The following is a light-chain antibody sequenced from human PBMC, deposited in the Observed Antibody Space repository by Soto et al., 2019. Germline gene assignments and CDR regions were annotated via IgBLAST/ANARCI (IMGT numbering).Light chain of an antibody. CDR1: SSDVINYNY. J-gene: IGLJ2*01. Sequence: SVLTQPASVSGSPGQSITISCSGSSSDVINYNYVSWYQQHPGQAPKLMIYEVNNRPSWISNRFSGSKSGNTASLTISGLQAEDEADYYCSSKTSTSTLLFGGGTKLTVL. CDR2: EVN. V-gene: IGLV2-14*01. CDR3: SSKTSTSTLL.